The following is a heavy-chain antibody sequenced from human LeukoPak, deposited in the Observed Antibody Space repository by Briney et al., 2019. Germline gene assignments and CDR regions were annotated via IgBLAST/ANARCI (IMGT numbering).Heavy chain of an antibody. Sequence: ASVKVSCKASGYTFTSYGISWVRQAPGQGLEWMGWISAYNGNTNYAQKLQGRVTMTTDTSTSTAYMELRSLRSDDTAVYYCARNVDIVATSRQYYYYYYMDVWGKGTKVIISS. CDR3: ARNVDIVATSRQYYYYYYMDV. CDR1: GYTFTSYG. D-gene: IGHD5-12*01. J-gene: IGHJ6*03. CDR2: ISAYNGNT. V-gene: IGHV1-18*01.